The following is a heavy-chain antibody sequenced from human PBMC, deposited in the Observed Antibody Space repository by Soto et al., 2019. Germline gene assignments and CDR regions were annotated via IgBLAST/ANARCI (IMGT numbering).Heavy chain of an antibody. Sequence: SETLSLTCTVSGGSISSGGYYWSWIRQRPGKGLEWIGYIYYSGSTYYNPSLKSRVTISVDTSKNQFSLKLSSVTAADTAVYYCARVSGNGKSLMFDYWGQGTLVTVSS. CDR1: GGSISSGGYY. D-gene: IGHD3-3*02. CDR2: IYYSGST. CDR3: ARVSGNGKSLMFDY. J-gene: IGHJ4*02. V-gene: IGHV4-31*03.